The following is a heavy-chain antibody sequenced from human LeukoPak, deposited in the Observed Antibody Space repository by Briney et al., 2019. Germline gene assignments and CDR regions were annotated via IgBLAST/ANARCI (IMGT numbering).Heavy chain of an antibody. CDR2: IFFDGST. CDR1: GASISSYY. D-gene: IGHD1-26*01. J-gene: IGHJ3*02. V-gene: IGHV4-59*12. CDR3: AREGGFHSPAGI. Sequence: SETLSLTCSVSGASISSYYWTWIRQPPGKGLEWIGYIFFDGSTSYNPSLKSRVTMSRDASKNQFSPKVTSVTAADTAVYYCAREGGFHSPAGIWGQGTMVTVSS.